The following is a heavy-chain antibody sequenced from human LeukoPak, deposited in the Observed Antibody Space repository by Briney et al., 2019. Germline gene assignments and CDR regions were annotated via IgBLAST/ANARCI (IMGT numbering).Heavy chain of an antibody. Sequence: GGSLRLSCAASGFTFDDYAMHWVRQTPRKGPEWVSGISWNSGNIGYADSVKGRFTISRDNARNSLYLQMNSLRAEDTALYYCAKDITHDTVMFSFASWGQGTLVTVSS. CDR3: AKDITHDTVMFSFAS. V-gene: IGHV3-9*01. CDR1: GFTFDDYA. CDR2: ISWNSGNI. D-gene: IGHD5-18*01. J-gene: IGHJ4*02.